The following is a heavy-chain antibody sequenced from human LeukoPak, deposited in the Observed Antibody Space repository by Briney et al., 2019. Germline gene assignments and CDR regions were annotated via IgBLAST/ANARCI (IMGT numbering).Heavy chain of an antibody. CDR1: GGSISSSDW. CDR3: ARAFRNSSSWDYYYYYMDV. D-gene: IGHD6-13*01. CDR2: IYHSGIT. Sequence: SETLSLTCAVSGGSISSSDWWSWVRQPPGKGLEWIGEIYHSGITNYNPSLKSRVTISVDTSKNQFSLKLSSVTAADTAVYYCARAFRNSSSWDYYYYYMDVWGKGTTVTVSS. V-gene: IGHV4-4*02. J-gene: IGHJ6*03.